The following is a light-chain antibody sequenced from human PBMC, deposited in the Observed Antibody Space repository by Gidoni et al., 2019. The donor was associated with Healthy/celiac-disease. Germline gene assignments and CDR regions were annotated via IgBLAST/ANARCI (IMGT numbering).Light chain of an antibody. V-gene: IGLV1-40*01. CDR3: QSYDSSLSGGYVV. Sequence: QSVLTQPPSVSGAPGQRVTISCTGSSSNIGAGYDVHWYQQLPGTAPKLLTYGNSTLPSGVPHRFSGSKSGTSASLAITGLQAEDEADYYCQSYDSSLSGGYVVFGGGTKLTVL. J-gene: IGLJ2*01. CDR2: GNS. CDR1: SSNIGAGYD.